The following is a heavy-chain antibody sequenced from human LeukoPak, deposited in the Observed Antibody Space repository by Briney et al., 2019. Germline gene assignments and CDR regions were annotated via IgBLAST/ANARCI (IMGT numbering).Heavy chain of an antibody. CDR2: IYSGGST. CDR1: GFTVSSNY. CDR3: ARRGGDGSGWYFDS. D-gene: IGHD6-19*01. J-gene: IGHJ4*02. V-gene: IGHV3-53*01. Sequence: GGSLRLSCAASGFTVSSNYMSWVRQAPGQGLEWVSLIYSGGSTYYTDYVKDRFTVSRDNSKNTLVLQMNSLRAEDTAVYYWARRGGDGSGWYFDSWGQGTLVTVSS.